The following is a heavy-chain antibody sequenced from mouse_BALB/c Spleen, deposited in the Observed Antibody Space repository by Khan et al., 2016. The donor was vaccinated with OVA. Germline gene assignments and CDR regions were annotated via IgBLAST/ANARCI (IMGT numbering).Heavy chain of an antibody. CDR1: GFTFSSFG. D-gene: IGHD1-1*01. Sequence: EVELVESGGGLVQPGGSRKLSCAASGFTFSSFGMHWFRQAPEKGLEWVPYISSGSSTIYYADTVKGRFTISRDNPKNTLFLQMTSLRSEDTAMYYCVRDYYGSSYVAYWGQGTLVPVSA. CDR2: ISSGSSTI. CDR3: VRDYYGSSYVAY. V-gene: IGHV5-17*02. J-gene: IGHJ3*01.